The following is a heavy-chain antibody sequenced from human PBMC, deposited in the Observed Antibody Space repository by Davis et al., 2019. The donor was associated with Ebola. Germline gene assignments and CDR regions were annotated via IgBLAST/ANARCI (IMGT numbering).Heavy chain of an antibody. CDR2: INHSGST. J-gene: IGHJ6*02. D-gene: IGHD2-8*01. CDR1: GGSISSYY. V-gene: IGHV4-34*01. Sequence: MPSETLSLTCTVSGGSISSYYWSWIRQPPGKGLEWIGEINHSGSTNYNPSLKSRVTISVDTSKNQFSLKLSSVTAADTAVYYCARAAQEDIVLMVYALISYGMDVWGQGTTVTVSS. CDR3: ARAAQEDIVLMVYALISYGMDV.